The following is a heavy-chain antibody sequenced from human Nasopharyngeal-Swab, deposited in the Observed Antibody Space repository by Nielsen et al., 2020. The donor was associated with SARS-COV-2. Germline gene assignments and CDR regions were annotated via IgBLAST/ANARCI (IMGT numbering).Heavy chain of an antibody. V-gene: IGHV1-18*04. D-gene: IGHD3-3*01. CDR2: ISAYNGNT. J-gene: IGHJ6*03. Sequence: ASVKVSCNASGYTFTIYGISWLQQAPGQGLEWMGWISAYNGNTNYAQKLQGRVTMTTDTSTSTAYMELRSLRSDDTAVYYCARAPDYDFWSGIYYYYYYMDVWGKGTTVTVSS. CDR1: GYTFTIYG. CDR3: ARAPDYDFWSGIYYYYYYMDV.